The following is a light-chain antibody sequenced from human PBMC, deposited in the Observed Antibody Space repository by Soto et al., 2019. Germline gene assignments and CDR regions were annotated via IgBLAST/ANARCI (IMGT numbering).Light chain of an antibody. J-gene: IGKJ3*01. CDR1: QDINSR. CDR2: DAS. V-gene: IGKV1-12*01. Sequence: DIQMTHSPSAVSASVGDRVTITCPASQDINSRLAWYQQKPGKAPKLLISDASSLQSGVPSRFSGSGSGTDFSLTISSLQPEDFATYYCHQAHSFPFAFGPGTKVDI. CDR3: HQAHSFPFA.